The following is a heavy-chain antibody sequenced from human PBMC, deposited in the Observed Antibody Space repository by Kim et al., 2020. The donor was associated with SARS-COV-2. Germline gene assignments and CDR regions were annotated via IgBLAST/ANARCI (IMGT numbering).Heavy chain of an antibody. J-gene: IGHJ4*02. CDR3: ARGGIRSYGYPFFDY. D-gene: IGHD3-16*01. V-gene: IGHV3-11*01. Sequence: ADSVKGRFTVSRDSAKDLLYLQMDSLRAEDTAVYYCARGGIRSYGYPFFDYWGQGILVTVSS.